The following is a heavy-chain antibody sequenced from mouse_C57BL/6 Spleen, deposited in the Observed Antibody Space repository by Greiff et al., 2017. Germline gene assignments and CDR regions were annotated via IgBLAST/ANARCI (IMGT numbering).Heavy chain of an antibody. CDR3: ASPPFYYGNYVNY. V-gene: IGHV1-22*01. CDR2: INPNNGGT. J-gene: IGHJ2*01. D-gene: IGHD2-1*01. CDR1: GYTFTDYN. Sequence: VQLKQSGPELVKPGASVKMSCKASGYTFTDYNMHWVKQSHGKSLEWIGYINPNNGGTSYNQKFKGKATLTVNKSSSTAYMELRSLTSEDSAVYYCASPPFYYGNYVNYWGQGTTLTVSS.